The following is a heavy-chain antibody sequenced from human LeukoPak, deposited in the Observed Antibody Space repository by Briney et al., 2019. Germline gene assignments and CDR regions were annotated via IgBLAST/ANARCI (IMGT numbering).Heavy chain of an antibody. CDR2: IYPGDSDT. CDR3: ARFVGACSGGSCYSDY. V-gene: IGHV5-51*01. CDR1: GYSFTSYW. Sequence: GESLKISCKGSGYSFTSYWIGWVRQMPGKGLEWMGIIYPGDSDTRYSPSFQGQVTISADKSISTAYLQWNSLKASDTAMYYCARFVGACSGGSCYSDYWGQGTLDTVSS. D-gene: IGHD2-15*01. J-gene: IGHJ4*02.